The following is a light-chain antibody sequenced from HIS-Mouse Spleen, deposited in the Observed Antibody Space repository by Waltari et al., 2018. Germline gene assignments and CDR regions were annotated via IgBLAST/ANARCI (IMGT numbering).Light chain of an antibody. V-gene: IGLV2-23*01. J-gene: IGLJ2*01. Sequence: QSALTQPASVSGSPGQSITISCTGTSSDVGSYNLVSWYQQHPGKAPKLMICEGSKRPSGVTNRFAGSKSGNTASLTISGLQAEDEADYYCCSYAGSSTVVVGGGTKLTVL. CDR2: EGS. CDR1: SSDVGSYNL. CDR3: CSYAGSSTVV.